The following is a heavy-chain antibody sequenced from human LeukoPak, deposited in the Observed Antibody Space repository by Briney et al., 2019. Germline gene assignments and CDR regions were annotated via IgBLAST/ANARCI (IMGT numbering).Heavy chain of an antibody. V-gene: IGHV3-21*01. Sequence: KPGGSLRLSCAVSGFTFSSYSMTWVRQAPGKGLEWVSSITSSSTYTTYADSVKGRFTISRDNARNSLYLQMNSLRADDTAVYYCARDPLLHLHCSSTSCANWFDPWGQGTLVTVSS. J-gene: IGHJ5*02. D-gene: IGHD2-2*01. CDR2: ITSSSTYT. CDR1: GFTFSSYS. CDR3: ARDPLLHLHCSSTSCANWFDP.